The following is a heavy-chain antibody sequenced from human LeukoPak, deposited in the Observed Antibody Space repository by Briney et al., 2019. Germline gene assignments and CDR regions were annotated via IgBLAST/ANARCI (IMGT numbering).Heavy chain of an antibody. Sequence: GGSLRLSCAASGFTFSSYAMSWVRQAPGKGLEWVSGISGSGGSTYYADSVKGRFTISRDNSKNTLYLRMNSLRAEDTAVYYCAKDHQGSSGWYSYFDYWGQGTLVTVSS. CDR3: AKDHQGSSGWYSYFDY. J-gene: IGHJ4*02. CDR1: GFTFSSYA. CDR2: ISGSGGST. D-gene: IGHD6-19*01. V-gene: IGHV3-23*01.